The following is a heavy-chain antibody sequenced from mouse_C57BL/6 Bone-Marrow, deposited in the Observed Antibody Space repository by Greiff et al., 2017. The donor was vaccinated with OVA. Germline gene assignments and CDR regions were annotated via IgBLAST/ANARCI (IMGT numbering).Heavy chain of an antibody. V-gene: IGHV1-52*01. CDR2: IDPSDSET. CDR3: ARDGDDYDEDY. J-gene: IGHJ2*01. CDR1: GYTFTSYW. Sequence: VQLQQPGAELVRPGSSVKLSCKASGYTFTSYWMHWVKQRPIQGLEWIGNIDPSDSETHYNQKFKDKATLTVDKSSSTAYMQLSILTSEDSAVYYCARDGDDYDEDYWGQGTTLTGSA. D-gene: IGHD2-4*01.